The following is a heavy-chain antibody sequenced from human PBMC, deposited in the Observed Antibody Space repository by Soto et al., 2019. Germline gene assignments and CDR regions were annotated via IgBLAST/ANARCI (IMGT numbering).Heavy chain of an antibody. CDR1: GFTFSIYA. CDR3: VKGEYYYDSSGYYPFDY. D-gene: IGHD3-22*01. CDR2: ISTNGGST. J-gene: IGHJ4*02. Sequence: GGSLRLSCSASGFTFSIYAMHWVRQAPGKGLEYVSSISTNGGSTHYADSVKGRFTISRDNSKNTVYLQMSSLRAEDTAVYYCVKGEYYYDSSGYYPFDYWGQGTLVTV. V-gene: IGHV3-64D*06.